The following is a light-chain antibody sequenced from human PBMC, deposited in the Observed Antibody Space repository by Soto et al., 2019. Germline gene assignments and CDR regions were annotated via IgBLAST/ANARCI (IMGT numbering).Light chain of an antibody. J-gene: IGLJ2*01. V-gene: IGLV2-14*01. CDR2: DVS. CDR1: SSDVGGYNS. CDR3: SSYTSSSTVV. Sequence: QSALTQPASVSGSPGQSITISCTGTSSDVGGYNSVSWYQQHPGKAPKLMIYDVSNRPSGVSNRFSGSKSGNTAFQTISWIQAYDDADYYCSSYTSSSTVVFGGGTKLTVL.